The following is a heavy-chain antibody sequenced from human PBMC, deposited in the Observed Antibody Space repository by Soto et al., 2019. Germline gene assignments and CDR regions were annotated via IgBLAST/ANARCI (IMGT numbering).Heavy chain of an antibody. V-gene: IGHV2-5*02. D-gene: IGHD6-13*01. CDR3: AHRQRYSTIWDVGWFDP. CDR1: GFSLSTSGVG. Sequence: QITLKESGPTLVQPTQTLTLTCTFSGFSLSTSGVGVGWIRQPPGKALECLAIIYWDDDKRYSPSLKSRLTITKXXSXTXXVLTMTNMDPVDTATYFCAHRQRYSTIWDVGWFDPWGQGTLVTVSS. J-gene: IGHJ5*02. CDR2: IYWDDDK.